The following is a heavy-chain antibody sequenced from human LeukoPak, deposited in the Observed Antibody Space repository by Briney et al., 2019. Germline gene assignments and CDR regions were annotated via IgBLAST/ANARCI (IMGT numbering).Heavy chain of an antibody. D-gene: IGHD5-18*01. J-gene: IGHJ4*02. Sequence: ASVKVSCKASGGTFSSYAISWVRQAPGQGLEWMGGIIPIFGIANYAQKFQGRVTITAEKYTSTAYMEPSSPTSDDTAVYSCASGEGYTAYCGQGTLVTVSS. CDR1: GGTFSSYA. V-gene: IGHV1-69*10. CDR3: ASGEGYTAY. CDR2: IIPIFGIA.